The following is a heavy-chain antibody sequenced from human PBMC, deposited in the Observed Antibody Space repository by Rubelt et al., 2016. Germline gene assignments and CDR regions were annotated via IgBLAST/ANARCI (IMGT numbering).Heavy chain of an antibody. V-gene: IGHV4-39*01. D-gene: IGHD2-2*01. CDR1: GGSISWSSYY. CDR3: ARRLMPSYYFAY. CDR2: IYYSGST. Sequence: QLQLQESGPGLVKPSETLSLTCTVSGGSISWSSYYWGWIRLPPGKGLEWIGTIYYSGSTYYNPSLKSRVTISVDTSKNQSSLKRSSVTAADTARYYCARRLMPSYYFAYWGQGMLVTVSS. J-gene: IGHJ4*02.